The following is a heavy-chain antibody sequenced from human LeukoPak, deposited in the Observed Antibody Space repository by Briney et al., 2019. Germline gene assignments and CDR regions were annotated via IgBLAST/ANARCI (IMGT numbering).Heavy chain of an antibody. V-gene: IGHV3-53*05. CDR1: GLTVSKNY. D-gene: IGHD1-26*01. CDR3: AKGGASGSYFDY. J-gene: IGHJ4*02. CDR2: IYSGGST. Sequence: GGSLRLSCAASGLTVSKNYMSWVRQAPGKGLESVSVIYSGGSTYYADSVKGRFTSSRDNSKNTLYLQMNSLIPEDTAVYYCAKGGASGSYFDYWGQGTLVTVSS.